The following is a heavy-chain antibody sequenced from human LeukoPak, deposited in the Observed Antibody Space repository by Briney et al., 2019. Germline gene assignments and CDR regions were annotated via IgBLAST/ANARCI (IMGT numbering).Heavy chain of an antibody. Sequence: ASVKVSCKASGGTFSSYAISWVRQAPGQGLEWMGGIIPIFGTANYAQKFQGRVTITADESTSTAYMELSSLRSEDTAVYYCARGQLERPYYYYMDVWGKGTTVTVSS. V-gene: IGHV1-69*13. D-gene: IGHD1-1*01. CDR2: IIPIFGTA. J-gene: IGHJ6*03. CDR3: ARGQLERPYYYYMDV. CDR1: GGTFSSYA.